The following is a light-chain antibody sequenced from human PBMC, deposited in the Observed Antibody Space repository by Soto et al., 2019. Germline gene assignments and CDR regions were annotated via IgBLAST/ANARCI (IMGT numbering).Light chain of an antibody. CDR3: QQANSFPLT. V-gene: IGKV1-12*01. J-gene: IGKJ4*01. CDR2: AAS. CDR1: HGISSW. Sequence: DIQMTQSPSSVSASVGDRVTITCRASHGISSWVAWYQQKPGKAPNLLINAASSLQSGVPSRFSGSGSGTDFTLTISSLQPEDFATYYCQQANSFPLTFGGGTKVDIK.